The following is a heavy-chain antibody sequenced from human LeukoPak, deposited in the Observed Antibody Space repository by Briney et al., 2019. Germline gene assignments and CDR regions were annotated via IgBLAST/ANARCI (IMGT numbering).Heavy chain of an antibody. Sequence: PGGSLRLSCTASGLTFSAAWMSWVRQAPGKGLEWVGRIKSKSDGGTTDYAAPVKGRFSISRDDSENTLYLEMNRLKTEDTAVYYCTTDYTSGSPYWGQGTLVTVSS. V-gene: IGHV3-15*01. CDR1: GLTFSAAW. CDR2: IKSKSDGGTT. J-gene: IGHJ4*02. D-gene: IGHD3-10*01. CDR3: TTDYTSGSPY.